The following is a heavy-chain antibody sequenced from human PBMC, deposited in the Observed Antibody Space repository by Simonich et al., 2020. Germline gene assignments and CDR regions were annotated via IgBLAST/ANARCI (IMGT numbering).Heavy chain of an antibody. V-gene: IGHV3-21*01. CDR3: ARDAAGDY. J-gene: IGHJ4*02. D-gene: IGHD6-13*01. CDR2: RSRSNTYI. Sequence: EVQLVESGGGLVKPGGSLRLSCAASGFTFSSYSMNWVRQAPGKGVEWVSSRSRSNTYIYYADSGKGRFTISRDNAKNSLYLQMNSLRAEDTAVYYCARDAAGDYWGQGTLVTVSS. CDR1: GFTFSSYS.